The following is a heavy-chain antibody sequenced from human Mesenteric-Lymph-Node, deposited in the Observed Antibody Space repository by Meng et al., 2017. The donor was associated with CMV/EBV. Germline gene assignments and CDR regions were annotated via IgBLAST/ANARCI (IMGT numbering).Heavy chain of an antibody. CDR2: IIPITGTP. D-gene: IGHD2-2*01. CDR1: GGIFDNSA. J-gene: IGHJ6*02. CDR3: ARRGETIVVPDGMYPYYYFSGMDV. V-gene: IGHV1-69*06. Sequence: SVKVSCKASGGIFDNSAFTWVRQAAGQGLEWMGAIIPITGTPTYAQKFQGRVNIHADTSTTTVHMELSSLRSEDTAVYYCARRGETIVVPDGMYPYYYFSGMDVWGLGTTVTVSS.